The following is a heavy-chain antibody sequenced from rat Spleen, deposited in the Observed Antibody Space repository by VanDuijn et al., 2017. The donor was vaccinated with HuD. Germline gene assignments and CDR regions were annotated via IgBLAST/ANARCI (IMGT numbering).Heavy chain of an antibody. CDR1: GFTFSNYG. V-gene: IGHV5-19*01. Sequence: EVQLVESGGGLVQPGRSLKLSCAASGFTFSNYGMAWVRQAPTKGLEWVASISPSGGSTYYRDSVKGRFPVTRDNAKSTLYLQMNSLRSEDTAAYYCARTTYDYFDYWGQGVMVTVSS. CDR2: ISPSGGST. CDR3: ARTTYDYFDY. J-gene: IGHJ2*01. D-gene: IGHD2-1*01.